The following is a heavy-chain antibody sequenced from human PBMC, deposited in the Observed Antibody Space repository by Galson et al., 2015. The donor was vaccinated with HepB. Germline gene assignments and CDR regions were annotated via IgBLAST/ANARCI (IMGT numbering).Heavy chain of an antibody. Sequence: SETLSLTCTVSGGSISSSFSYWGWVRQPPGKGLEWIGSIYYSGSTYYNPSLKSRVTITRDTSASTAYMELSSLRSEDTAVYYCARDSAGITMIYWGQGTLVTVSS. CDR2: IYYSGST. J-gene: IGHJ4*02. V-gene: IGHV4-39*02. CDR3: ARDSAGITMIY. D-gene: IGHD3-22*01. CDR1: GGSISSSFSY.